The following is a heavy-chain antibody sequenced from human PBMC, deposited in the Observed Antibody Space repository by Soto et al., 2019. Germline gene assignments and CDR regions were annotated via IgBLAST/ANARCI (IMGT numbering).Heavy chain of an antibody. CDR2: ISSSSSTI. J-gene: IGHJ3*02. Sequence: GGSLRLSCAASGFTFSSYSMNWVRQAPGKGLEWVSYISSSSSTIYYADSVKGRFTISRDNAKNSLYLQMNSLRAEDTAVYYCARELGSTYDSSGYYAYDAFDIWGQGTMVTVSS. D-gene: IGHD3-22*01. V-gene: IGHV3-48*01. CDR1: GFTFSSYS. CDR3: ARELGSTYDSSGYYAYDAFDI.